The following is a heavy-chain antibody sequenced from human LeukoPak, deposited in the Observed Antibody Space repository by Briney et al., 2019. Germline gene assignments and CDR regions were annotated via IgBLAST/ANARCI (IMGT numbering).Heavy chain of an antibody. CDR1: GNYW. CDR2: ISSSSSTI. V-gene: IGHV3-48*01. Sequence: GGSLRLSCAASGNYWMNWVRQAPGKGLEWVSYISSSSSTIYYADSVKGRFTISRDNAKNSLYLQMNSLRAEDTAVYYCARGSTYYDSSGQVPFDYWGQGTLVTVSS. CDR3: ARGSTYYDSSGQVPFDY. D-gene: IGHD3-22*01. J-gene: IGHJ4*02.